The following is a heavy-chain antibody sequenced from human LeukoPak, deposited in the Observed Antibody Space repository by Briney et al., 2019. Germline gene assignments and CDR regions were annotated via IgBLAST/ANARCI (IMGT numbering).Heavy chain of an antibody. V-gene: IGHV4-59*01. Sequence: SETLSLTCTVSGVSISGYYWTWIRQPPGQGLEWIGCIYSSGSTIYKPSLKSRITISVDTSKNQFSLNLSSVTAADTAVYYCVRGKAAAGAIWFYPWGQGTLVTVSS. CDR1: GVSISGYY. CDR3: VRGKAAAGAIWFYP. J-gene: IGHJ5*02. D-gene: IGHD6-13*01. CDR2: IYSSGST.